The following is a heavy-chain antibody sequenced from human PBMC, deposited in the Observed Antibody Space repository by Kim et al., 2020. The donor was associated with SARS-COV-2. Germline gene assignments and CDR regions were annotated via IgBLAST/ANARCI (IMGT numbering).Heavy chain of an antibody. V-gene: IGHV3-9*01. CDR3: AKDVTYYYDSSAGRFNP. Sequence: VKGRFTISRDNAKNSLYLQMNSLRAEDTALYYCAKDVTYYYDSSAGRFNPWGQGTLVTVSS. D-gene: IGHD3-22*01. J-gene: IGHJ5*02.